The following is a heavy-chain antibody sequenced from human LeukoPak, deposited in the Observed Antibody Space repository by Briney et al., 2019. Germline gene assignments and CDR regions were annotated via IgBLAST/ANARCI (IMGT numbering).Heavy chain of an antibody. Sequence: ASVKVSCKASGGTFSIYAISWVRQAPGQGLELMGRIIPILGIANYAQKFQGRVTITADESTSTAYMELSSLRSEDTAVYYCAGEYYYDSSGPRDTAFDIWGQGTMVTVSS. D-gene: IGHD3-22*01. CDR3: AGEYYYDSSGPRDTAFDI. CDR2: IIPILGIA. V-gene: IGHV1-69*04. J-gene: IGHJ3*02. CDR1: GGTFSIYA.